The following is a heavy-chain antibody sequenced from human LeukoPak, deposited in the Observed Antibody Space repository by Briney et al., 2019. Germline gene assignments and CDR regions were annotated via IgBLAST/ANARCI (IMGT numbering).Heavy chain of an antibody. CDR3: ARLLPIAAAGGHYFDY. Sequence: SETLSLTCNVSGGSFISGIYYWGRVRQPPGKGLEWNASIYYRGSTYYNQSVKSRVTISVDTSKKQFSLKVTSVTAADTAVYYCARLLPIAAAGGHYFDYWGQGTLVTVSS. D-gene: IGHD6-13*01. V-gene: IGHV4-39*01. J-gene: IGHJ4*02. CDR2: IYYRGST. CDR1: GGSFISGIYY.